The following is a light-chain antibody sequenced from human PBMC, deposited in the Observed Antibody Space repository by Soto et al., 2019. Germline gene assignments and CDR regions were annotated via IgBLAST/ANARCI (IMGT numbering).Light chain of an antibody. CDR3: CSYAGSSTPYV. CDR1: SSDGGSYNL. CDR2: EGS. V-gene: IGLV2-23*01. Sequence: VLTQPASVSGSPGQSITISCTGTSSDGGSYNLVSWYQQHPGKAPKLMIYEGSKRPSGVSNRFSGSKSGNTASLTISGLQAEDEADYYCCSYAGSSTPYVFGTGTKV. J-gene: IGLJ1*01.